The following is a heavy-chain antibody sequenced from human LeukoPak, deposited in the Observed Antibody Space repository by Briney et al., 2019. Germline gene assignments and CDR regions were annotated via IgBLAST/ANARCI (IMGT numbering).Heavy chain of an antibody. Sequence: GRSLRLSCAASGFTFSNYAMHWVRQAPGTGLELVAVTWFDGTNKYYGDSVRGRFTISRDNSKNRLYLQMNSLRAEDTAVYYCAKARGSGWHDPWYLDYWGQGTLVTVSS. D-gene: IGHD6-19*01. CDR2: TWFDGTNK. J-gene: IGHJ4*02. CDR1: GFTFSNYA. V-gene: IGHV3-33*06. CDR3: AKARGSGWHDPWYLDY.